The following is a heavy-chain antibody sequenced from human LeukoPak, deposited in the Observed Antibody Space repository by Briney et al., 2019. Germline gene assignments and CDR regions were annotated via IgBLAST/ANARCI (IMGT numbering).Heavy chain of an antibody. CDR1: GGSISSYY. J-gene: IGHJ4*02. CDR3: ARTNYHTSLKSRVTISVDTSKTQSSLKLSYVPADDTAVYYWASQYCSSTSCYAWFDY. CDR2: IYYSGST. V-gene: IGHV4-59*08. Sequence: SETLSLTCTVSGGSISSYYWSWIRQPPGKGLEWIGYIYYSGSTNYNPALKSRVTISLDTSKNQFSLKLIPSTSAAKPVYYCARTNYHTSLKSRVTISVDTSKTQSSLKLSYVPADDTAVYYWASQYCSSTSCYAWFDYWGQGTLVTVSS. D-gene: IGHD3-10*01.